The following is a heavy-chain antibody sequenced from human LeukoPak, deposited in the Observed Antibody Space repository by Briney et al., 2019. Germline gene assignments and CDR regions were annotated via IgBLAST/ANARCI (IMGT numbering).Heavy chain of an antibody. J-gene: IGHJ3*02. Sequence: PGGSLRLSCAVSAFTFSTYNMNWVRQAPGKGLEWVSYISSTSSTIYYADSVKGRFTISRDNAKNSLYLQMNSLRAEDTAVYYCARDRGSYYVDAFDIWGQGTMVTVSS. V-gene: IGHV3-48*01. CDR2: ISSTSSTI. CDR3: ARDRGSYYVDAFDI. CDR1: AFTFSTYN. D-gene: IGHD1-26*01.